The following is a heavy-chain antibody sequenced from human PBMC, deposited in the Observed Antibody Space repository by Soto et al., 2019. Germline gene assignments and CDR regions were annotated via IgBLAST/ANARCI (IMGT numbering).Heavy chain of an antibody. J-gene: IGHJ5*02. D-gene: IGHD2-15*01. Sequence: QLQLQESGPGLVKPSETLSLTCTVSGGSISSSSYYWGWIRQPPGKGLEWIGSIYYSGSTYYNPSLKSRVTISVDTSKNQFSLKLSSVTAADTAVYYCARMGQRIVVVVAATTGWFDPWGQGTLVTVSS. CDR3: ARMGQRIVVVVAATTGWFDP. CDR1: GGSISSSSYY. CDR2: IYYSGST. V-gene: IGHV4-39*01.